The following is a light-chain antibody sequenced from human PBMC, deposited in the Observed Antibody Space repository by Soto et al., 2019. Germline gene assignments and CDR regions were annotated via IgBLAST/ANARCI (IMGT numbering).Light chain of an antibody. CDR2: DAS. Sequence: EIVLTQSPATLSLSPGERATLSCRASQSISTYLIWYQQRPGQAPRLLIHDASHRATGIPAGFSGSGSGTDFTLTISSLEPEDFAVYYCQQRSNWPLTFGGGTRVEIK. J-gene: IGKJ4*01. V-gene: IGKV3-11*01. CDR1: QSISTY. CDR3: QQRSNWPLT.